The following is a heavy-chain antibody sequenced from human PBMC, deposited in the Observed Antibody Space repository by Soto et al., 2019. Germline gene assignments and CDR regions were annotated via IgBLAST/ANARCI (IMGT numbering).Heavy chain of an antibody. J-gene: IGHJ4*01. D-gene: IGHD2-21*01. Sequence: EVQVLESGGGLVQPGGSLRLSCAASGFTFSSYTMPWVRQAPGTGLEWVSSISGSGGSPYYADSVQGRFNISRDNYQNAFYLHTTSLRAEATATYNCTNARCAGADCYVPDYSGRGTRVIVSA. CDR3: TNARCAGADCYVPDY. CDR2: ISGSGGSP. CDR1: GFTFSSYT. V-gene: IGHV3-23*01.